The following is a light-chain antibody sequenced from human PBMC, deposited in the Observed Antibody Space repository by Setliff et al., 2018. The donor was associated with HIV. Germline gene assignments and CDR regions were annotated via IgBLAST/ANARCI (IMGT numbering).Light chain of an antibody. CDR1: SSDVGGYNC. V-gene: IGLV2-14*01. CDR3: SSYTSSSTSYV. CDR2: DVS. J-gene: IGLJ1*01. Sequence: QSALTQPASVSGSPGQSITISCTGTSSDVGGYNCVSWYRQHPGKAPKLMIYDVSNRPSGVSNRFSGSKSGNTASLTISGLQAEDEADYYCSSYTSSSTSYVFGTGTKVTVL.